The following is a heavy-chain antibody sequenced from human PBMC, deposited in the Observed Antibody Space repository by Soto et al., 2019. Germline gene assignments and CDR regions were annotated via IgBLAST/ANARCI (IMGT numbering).Heavy chain of an antibody. CDR3: ARGRRGMYGNDH. CDR1: GFTFSNDW. J-gene: IGHJ5*02. Sequence: PGGSLRLSCAASGFTFSNDWMHWVRQAAGKGLVWVSRINMDGSSTNYADSVKGRFTISRDNAKNTGYLQMNSLRAEDTAVYYCARGRRGMYGNDHWGEGALVTVSS. CDR2: INMDGSST. V-gene: IGHV3-74*01. D-gene: IGHD3-10*02.